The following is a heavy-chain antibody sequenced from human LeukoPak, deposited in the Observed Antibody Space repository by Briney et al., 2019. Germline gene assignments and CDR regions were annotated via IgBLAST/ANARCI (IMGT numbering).Heavy chain of an antibody. CDR3: ARMAGYGSGSYPIDY. J-gene: IGHJ4*02. CDR2: IWYDGSNK. D-gene: IGHD3-10*01. V-gene: IGHV3-33*08. CDR1: GFTFSNYW. Sequence: GGSLRLSCAASGFTFSNYWMSWVRQAPGKGLEWVAVIWYDGSNKYYADSVKGRFTISRDNSKNTLYLQMNGLRAEDTAVYYCARMAGYGSGSYPIDYWGQGTLVTVSS.